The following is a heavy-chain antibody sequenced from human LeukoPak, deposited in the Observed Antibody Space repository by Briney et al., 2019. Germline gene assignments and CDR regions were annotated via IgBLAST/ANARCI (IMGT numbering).Heavy chain of an antibody. CDR3: ARSFDSSGYFQTYYFDY. Sequence: GGSLRLSCAASGFTFSSYSMNWVRQAPGKGLEWVSSISSSSSYIYYADSVKGRFTISRDNAKNSLYLQMNSLRAEDTAVYYCARSFDSSGYFQTYYFDYGGQGTLVTVSS. J-gene: IGHJ4*02. CDR1: GFTFSSYS. D-gene: IGHD3-22*01. CDR2: ISSSSSYI. V-gene: IGHV3-21*01.